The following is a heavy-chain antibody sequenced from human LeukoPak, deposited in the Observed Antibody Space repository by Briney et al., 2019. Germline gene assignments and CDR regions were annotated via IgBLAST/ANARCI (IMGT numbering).Heavy chain of an antibody. Sequence: PETLSLTCTVSGGSISSYYWSWIRQPPGKGLEWIGYIYYSGSTNYNPSLKSRVTISVDTSKNQFSLKLSSVTAADTAVYYCARGSGWYEAGDFDYWGQGTLVTVSS. CDR1: GGSISSYY. J-gene: IGHJ4*02. CDR3: ARGSGWYEAGDFDY. V-gene: IGHV4-59*01. D-gene: IGHD6-13*01. CDR2: IYYSGST.